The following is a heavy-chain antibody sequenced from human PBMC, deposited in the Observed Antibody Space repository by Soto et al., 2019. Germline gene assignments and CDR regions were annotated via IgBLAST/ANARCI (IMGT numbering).Heavy chain of an antibody. D-gene: IGHD4-17*01. J-gene: IGHJ4*02. CDR3: ARDRYGDIDY. V-gene: IGHV3-74*01. CDR2: IENDGSSA. CDR1: GFTFSSYW. Sequence: PGGSLRVSCAASGFTFSSYWMHWGRQVPGKGLVWVSRIENDGSSASYTDSVKGRFTISRDNAKNTLYLQMNSLRAEDTAVYYCARDRYGDIDYWGQGTLVTVSS.